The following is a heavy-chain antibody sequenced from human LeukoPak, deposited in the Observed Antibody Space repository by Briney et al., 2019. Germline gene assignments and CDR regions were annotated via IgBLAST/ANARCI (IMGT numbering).Heavy chain of an antibody. J-gene: IGHJ5*02. CDR3: ARVGYCSSTSCFDWFDP. D-gene: IGHD2-2*03. V-gene: IGHV1-2*02. CDR2: INPNSGGT. CDR1: GYTFTGYY. Sequence: GASVKVSCKASGYTFTGYYMHWVRQAPGQGLEWIGWINPNSGGTNYAQKFQGRVTMTRDTSISTAYMELSRLRSDDTAVYYCARVGYCSSTSCFDWFDPGAREPWSPSPQ.